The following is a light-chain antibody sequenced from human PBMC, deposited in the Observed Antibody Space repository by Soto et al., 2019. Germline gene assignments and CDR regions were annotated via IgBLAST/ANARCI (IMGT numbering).Light chain of an antibody. V-gene: IGLV1-40*01. Sequence: QSVLTQPPSVSGAPGQRVTISCTGSSSNIGAGYDVHWYQQLPGRAPKLLIYGNTNRPSGVPDRFSGSKSGTSASLAITGLQAEDDAYYYCLSVDSRRSVVFGGGTKLTVL. CDR2: GNT. CDR3: LSVDSRRSVV. CDR1: SSNIGAGYD. J-gene: IGLJ2*01.